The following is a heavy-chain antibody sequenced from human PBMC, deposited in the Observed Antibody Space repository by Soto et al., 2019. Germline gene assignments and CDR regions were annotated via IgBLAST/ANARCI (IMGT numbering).Heavy chain of an antibody. Sequence: AETLSLTCTVSGGSISSSSYYWGWIRQPPGKGLEWIGSIYYSGSPYYNPSLKSRVTISVDTSKNQFSLKLSSVTAADMAVYYCARRLYYDSSGFEGGGMDVWGQGTTVT. D-gene: IGHD3-22*01. CDR2: IYYSGSP. CDR3: ARRLYYDSSGFEGGGMDV. J-gene: IGHJ6*02. V-gene: IGHV4-39*01. CDR1: GGSISSSSYY.